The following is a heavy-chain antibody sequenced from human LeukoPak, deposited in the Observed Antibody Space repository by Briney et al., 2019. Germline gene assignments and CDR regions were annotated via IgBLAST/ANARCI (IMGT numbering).Heavy chain of an antibody. CDR3: ARIYYDRGGHYYDY. J-gene: IGHJ4*02. Sequence: GGSLRLSCAASGFTFRSYAMHWVRQAPGEGLEYVSAITGDGGTTYYARSVKDRFTISRDNSKNTLYLQMGSLRAEDMAVYYCARIYYDRGGHYYDYWGQGTLVTVSS. V-gene: IGHV3-64*01. CDR1: GFTFRSYA. CDR2: ITGDGGTT. D-gene: IGHD3-22*01.